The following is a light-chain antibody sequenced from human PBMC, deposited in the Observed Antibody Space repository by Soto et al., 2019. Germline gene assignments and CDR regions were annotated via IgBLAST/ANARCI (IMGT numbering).Light chain of an antibody. CDR3: QQYGSSPRT. CDR1: QSVSSSY. J-gene: IGKJ1*01. Sequence: EIVLTQSPGTLSLSPGQRATLSCRASQSVSSSYLAWYQQKTGQAPRLLIYGASSRATGIPDRFSGSGSGTDLTLTVSRLEPEDFSVYDWQQYGSSPRTFGQGTKVEIK. V-gene: IGKV3-20*01. CDR2: GAS.